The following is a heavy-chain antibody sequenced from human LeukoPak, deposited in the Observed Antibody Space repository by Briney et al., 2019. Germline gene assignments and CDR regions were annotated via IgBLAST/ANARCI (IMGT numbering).Heavy chain of an antibody. Sequence: GGSLRLSCAASGFTFSNYAMNWVRQAPGKGLEWVSAISGSGGSTYYADSVKGRFTISRDNSKNTPYLQMNSLRAEDTAVYYCAKARQGRGDGYNYWDYWGQGTLVTVSS. CDR3: AKARQGRGDGYNYWDY. D-gene: IGHD5-24*01. CDR2: ISGSGGST. CDR1: GFTFSNYA. V-gene: IGHV3-23*01. J-gene: IGHJ4*02.